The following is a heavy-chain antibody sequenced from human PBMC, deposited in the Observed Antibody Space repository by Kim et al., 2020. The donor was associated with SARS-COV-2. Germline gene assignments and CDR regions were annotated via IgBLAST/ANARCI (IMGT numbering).Heavy chain of an antibody. Sequence: GGSLRLSCAASGFTFSSYAMSWVRQAPGKGLEWVSAISGRGGSTYYADSLKGRFTISRDNSKNTLYLQMNSMRAEDTAVYYCAKGGPDYGDYLGAYYYYDMDVRGQVTTVTVSS. D-gene: IGHD4-17*01. CDR1: GFTFSSYA. J-gene: IGHJ6*02. CDR2: ISGRGGST. CDR3: AKGGPDYGDYLGAYYYYDMDV. V-gene: IGHV3-23*01.